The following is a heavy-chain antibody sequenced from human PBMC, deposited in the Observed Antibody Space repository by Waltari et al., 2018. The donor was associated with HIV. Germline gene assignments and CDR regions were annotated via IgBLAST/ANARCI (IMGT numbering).Heavy chain of an antibody. CDR3: ARGHSYGYEFDY. Sequence: EVQLVESGGGLVQPGGSLRLSCAASGFTFSSYDMHWVRQATGKGLEWVSAIGTAGDTYYPGSVKGRFTISRENAKNSLYLQMNSLRAGDTAVYYCARGHSYGYEFDYWGQGTLVTVSS. CDR1: GFTFSSYD. CDR2: IGTAGDT. V-gene: IGHV3-13*01. D-gene: IGHD5-18*01. J-gene: IGHJ4*02.